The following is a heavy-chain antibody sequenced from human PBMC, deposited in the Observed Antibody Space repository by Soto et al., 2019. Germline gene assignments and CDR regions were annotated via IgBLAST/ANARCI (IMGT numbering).Heavy chain of an antibody. CDR3: ARGKGAGGNSWYFDL. V-gene: IGHV1-69*12. Sequence: QVQLVQSGAEVKKPGSSVKVSCKASGGTFSSYAISWVRQAPGQGLEWMGGIIPIFGTANYAQKFQGRVTITADESASTAYRELSSLRSEDTGVYYCARGKGAGGNSWYFDLWGRGTLVTVSS. J-gene: IGHJ2*01. D-gene: IGHD2-21*02. CDR2: IIPIFGTA. CDR1: GGTFSSYA.